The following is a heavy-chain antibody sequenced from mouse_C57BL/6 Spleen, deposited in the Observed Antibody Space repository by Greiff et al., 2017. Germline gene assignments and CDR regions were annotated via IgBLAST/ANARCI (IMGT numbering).Heavy chain of an antibody. CDR1: GYTFTSYW. D-gene: IGHD1-1*01. Sequence: QVQLKQPGAELVKPGASVKLSCKASGYTFTSYWMHWVKQRPGQGLEWIGMIHPNSGSTNYNEKFKSKATLTVDKSSSTAYMQLSSLTSEDSAVXYCARWGYGSKGFAYWGQGTLVTVSA. CDR2: IHPNSGST. J-gene: IGHJ3*01. V-gene: IGHV1-64*01. CDR3: ARWGYGSKGFAY.